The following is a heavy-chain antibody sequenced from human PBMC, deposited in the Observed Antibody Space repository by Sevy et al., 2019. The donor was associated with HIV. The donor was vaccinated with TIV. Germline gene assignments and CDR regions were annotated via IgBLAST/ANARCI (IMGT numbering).Heavy chain of an antibody. V-gene: IGHV3-11*01. J-gene: IGHJ5*01. CDR1: GFTFNDYN. CDR3: ARAAGWFDA. CDR2: ISTSTSTTTI. Sequence: GGSLRLSCAASGFTFNDYNLSWIRQAPGKGLEWVSYISTSTSTTTIYYADSVKGRFTISRDNAKNSIYLQMNSLRVDDTAVYYCARAAGWFDAWGQEPWSPSPQ.